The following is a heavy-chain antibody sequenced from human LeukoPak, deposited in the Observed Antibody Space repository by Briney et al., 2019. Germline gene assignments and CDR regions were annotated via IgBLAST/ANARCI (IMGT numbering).Heavy chain of an antibody. V-gene: IGHV1-18*01. J-gene: IGHJ4*02. CDR2: ISAYNGNT. CDR3: ARFERETYSLSSDY. Sequence: ASVKVSCKASGYTFTSYGISWVRQAPGQGLEWMGWISAYNGNTNYAQKLQGRVTMTTDTSTSTAYMELRSLGSDDTAVYYCARFERETYSLSSDYWGQGTLVTVSS. D-gene: IGHD4-11*01. CDR1: GYTFTSYG.